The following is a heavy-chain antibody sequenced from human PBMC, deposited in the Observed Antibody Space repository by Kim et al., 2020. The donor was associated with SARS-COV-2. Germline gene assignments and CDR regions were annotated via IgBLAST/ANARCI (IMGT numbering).Heavy chain of an antibody. CDR2: ISWNSGSI. CDR1: GFTFDDYA. CDR3: AKGSIAVAGTVGDY. Sequence: GGSLRLSCAASGFTFDDYAMHWVRQAPGKGLEWVSGISWNSGSIGYADSVKGRFTISRDNAKNSLYLQMNSLRAEDTALYYCAKGSIAVAGTVGDYWGQG. J-gene: IGHJ4*02. V-gene: IGHV3-9*01. D-gene: IGHD6-19*01.